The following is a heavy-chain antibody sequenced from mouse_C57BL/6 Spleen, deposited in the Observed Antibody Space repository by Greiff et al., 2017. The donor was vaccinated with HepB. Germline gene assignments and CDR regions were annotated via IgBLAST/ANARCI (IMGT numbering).Heavy chain of an antibody. V-gene: IGHV1-80*01. CDR2: IYPGDGDT. J-gene: IGHJ3*01. Sequence: VQVVESGAELVKPGASVKISCKASGYAFSSYWMNWVKQRPGKGLEWIGQIYPGDGDTNYNGKFKGKATLTADKSSSTAYMQLSSLTSEDSAVYFCARSPYYYGQAWFAYWGQGTLVTVSA. CDR3: ARSPYYYGQAWFAY. D-gene: IGHD1-1*01. CDR1: GYAFSSYW.